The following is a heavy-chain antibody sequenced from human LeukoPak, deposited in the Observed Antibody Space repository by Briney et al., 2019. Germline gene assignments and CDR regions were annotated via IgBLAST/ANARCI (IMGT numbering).Heavy chain of an antibody. Sequence: GASVTVSCKASGGTFSSYAISWLRQPPGQGLDWVGGIIPIFGKANYAQKFQGRVTFTAAKNTRTACMELSSLRSEDTAVYYCASQGGRLGVYFDYGGQGPLVTVSS. CDR3: ASQGGRLGVYFDY. CDR1: GGTFSSYA. V-gene: IGHV1-69*06. D-gene: IGHD3-3*01. J-gene: IGHJ4*02. CDR2: IIPIFGKA.